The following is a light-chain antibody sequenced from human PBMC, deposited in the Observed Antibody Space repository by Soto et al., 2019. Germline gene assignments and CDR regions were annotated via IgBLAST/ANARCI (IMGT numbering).Light chain of an antibody. J-gene: IGLJ1*01. CDR1: SSDVGSYSL. V-gene: IGLV2-23*01. CDR3: CSYAGSSTYV. Sequence: QSALTQPASVSGSPGQSITISCTGTSSDVGSYSLVSWYQQYPGKAPKLVICEGTKRPSGVSDRFSGSKSGNTASLTISGLQAEDEADYYCCSYAGSSTYVFGTGTKLTVL. CDR2: EGT.